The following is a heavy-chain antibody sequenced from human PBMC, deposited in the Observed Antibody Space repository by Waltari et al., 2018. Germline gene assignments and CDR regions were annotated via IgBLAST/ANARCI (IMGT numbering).Heavy chain of an antibody. Sequence: EVQLVQSGAEVKKPGESLKISCKGSGYTFTHYWIACARQMPGKGLEWMGIIYPIDSDTIYSPSFQGQVSISVDKSISTAYLQWSSLRASDTAMYYCARLVGGSGGTVVNWFDPWGQGTLVTVSS. D-gene: IGHD3-10*01. CDR1: GYTFTHYW. J-gene: IGHJ5*02. CDR2: IYPIDSDT. V-gene: IGHV5-51*01. CDR3: ARLVGGSGGTVVNWFDP.